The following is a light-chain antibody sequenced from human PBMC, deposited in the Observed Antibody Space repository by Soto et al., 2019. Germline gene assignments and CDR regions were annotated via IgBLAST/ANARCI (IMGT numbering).Light chain of an antibody. CDR2: KAS. V-gene: IGKV1-5*03. Sequence: DIQMTQSPSTLSASVGDRVTIACRASQSISPWLAWYQQKPGKAPKLLIYKASSLESGVPSRFSGSGSGTEFTLTISSLQPDDFATYYCQQYSSYSGYTFGQGTKLEIK. J-gene: IGKJ2*01. CDR3: QQYSSYSGYT. CDR1: QSISPW.